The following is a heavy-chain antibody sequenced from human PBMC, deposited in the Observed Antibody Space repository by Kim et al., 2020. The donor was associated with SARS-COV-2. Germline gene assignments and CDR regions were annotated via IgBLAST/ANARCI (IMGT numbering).Heavy chain of an antibody. CDR2: ISAYNGNT. CDR3: ARDSSGWYRAGGGAYYHGMGV. J-gene: IGHJ6*02. Sequence: ASVKVSCKASGYTFTSYGISWVRQAPGQGLEWMGWISAYNGNTNYAQKLQGRVTMTTDTSTSTAYMELRSLRSDDTAVYYCARDSSGWYRAGGGAYYHGMGVWGQGTTVTVSS. V-gene: IGHV1-18*01. D-gene: IGHD6-19*01. CDR1: GYTFTSYG.